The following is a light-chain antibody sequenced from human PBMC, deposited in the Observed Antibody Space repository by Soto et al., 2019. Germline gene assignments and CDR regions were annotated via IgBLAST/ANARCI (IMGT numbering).Light chain of an antibody. V-gene: IGLV2-14*01. Sequence: QSVLTQPASVSGSPGQSITISCTGTSSDVGGYNYVSWYQQHPGKAPKLMIYDVSNRPSGVSNRFSGSKSGNTASLSIFGFQAEDEADYYCSSYTSSSTLPSYVFGTGTKVTVL. CDR2: DVS. CDR1: SSDVGGYNY. CDR3: SSYTSSSTLPSYV. J-gene: IGLJ1*01.